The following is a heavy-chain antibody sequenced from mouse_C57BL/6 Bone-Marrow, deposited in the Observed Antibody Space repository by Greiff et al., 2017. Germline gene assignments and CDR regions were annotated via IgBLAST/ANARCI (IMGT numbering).Heavy chain of an antibody. CDR2: IDPSDSYT. V-gene: IGHV1-59*01. D-gene: IGHD4-1*01. CDR3: ARRAWDHFDY. CDR1: GYTFTSYW. J-gene: IGHJ2*01. Sequence: VQLQQPGAELVRPGTSVKLSCKASGYTFTSYWMHWVKQRPGQGLEWIGVIDPSDSYTNYNQKFKGKATLTVDTSSSTAYMQLSSLTSEDSAVYYCARRAWDHFDYWGQGTTLTVSS.